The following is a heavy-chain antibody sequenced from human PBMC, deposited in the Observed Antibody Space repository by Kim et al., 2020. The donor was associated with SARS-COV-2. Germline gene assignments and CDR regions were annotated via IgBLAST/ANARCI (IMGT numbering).Heavy chain of an antibody. CDR2: INTNTGNP. CDR3: ARDASLVITMVRGVSNY. D-gene: IGHD3-10*01. Sequence: ASVKVSCKASGYTFTSYAMNWVRQAPGQGLEWMGWINTNTGNPTYAQGFTGRFVFSLDTSVSTAYVQISSLKAEDTAVYYCARDASLVITMVRGVSNYWGQGTLVTVSS. CDR1: GYTFTSYA. J-gene: IGHJ4*02. V-gene: IGHV7-4-1*02.